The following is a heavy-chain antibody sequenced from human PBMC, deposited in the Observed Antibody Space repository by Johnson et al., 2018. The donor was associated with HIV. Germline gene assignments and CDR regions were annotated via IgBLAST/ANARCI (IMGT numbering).Heavy chain of an antibody. D-gene: IGHD6-19*01. CDR2: IWYDGSNE. V-gene: IGHV3-33*03. CDR1: GLMFSRYG. Sequence: QVQLVESGGGVVQPGRSLRLSCEASGLMFSRYGMHWVRQAPGRGLEWVAGIWYDGSNEYYADSVKGRFTISRDNAKNSLYLQMNSLRAEDTAVYYCASANSSGWGWGAFDIWGQGTMVTVSS. J-gene: IGHJ3*02. CDR3: ASANSSGWGWGAFDI.